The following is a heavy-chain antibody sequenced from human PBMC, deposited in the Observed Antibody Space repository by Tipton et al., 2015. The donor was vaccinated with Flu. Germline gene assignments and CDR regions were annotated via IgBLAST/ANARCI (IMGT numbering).Heavy chain of an antibody. CDR1: GGSISNHY. CDR3: AGVGPDSSGVD. D-gene: IGHD3-22*01. Sequence: TLSLTCSVSGGSISNHYWGWIRKPPGRGLQWIGMLYHSGDTYHNPSFRSRATMSVDTSKNQFSLKLRSVTAADTAVYYCAGVGPDSSGVDWGQGTRVTVSS. CDR2: LYHSGDT. J-gene: IGHJ4*02. V-gene: IGHV4-59*04.